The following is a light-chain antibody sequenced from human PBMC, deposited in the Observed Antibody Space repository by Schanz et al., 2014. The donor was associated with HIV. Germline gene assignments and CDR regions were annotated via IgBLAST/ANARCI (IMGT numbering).Light chain of an antibody. CDR2: GNN. CDR1: SSNIGAGYD. CDR3: SSYAGSKNLVV. J-gene: IGLJ2*01. V-gene: IGLV1-40*01. Sequence: QSVLTQPPSVSGAPGQRVTISCAGSSSNIGAGYDVHWYHHLPGSAPKLLISGNNNRPSGVPDRFSGSKSGTSASLAITGLQAEDEADYYCSSYAGSKNLVVFGGGTKLTVL.